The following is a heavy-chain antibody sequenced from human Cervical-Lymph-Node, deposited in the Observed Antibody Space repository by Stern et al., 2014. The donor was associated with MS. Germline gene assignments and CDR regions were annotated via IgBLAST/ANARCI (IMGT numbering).Heavy chain of an antibody. CDR1: GFDFSDYY. Sequence: VQLVESGGGSVKPGGSLRLSCAASGFDFSDYYMSWIRQAPGKGLEWVSYISHDGDTIYYADSVNGRFTVARDNAKKSLSLQMSSLRADDTAVYYCARATPGTPAYCGQGTLVIVSS. CDR2: ISHDGDTI. V-gene: IGHV3-11*01. CDR3: ARATPGTPAY. D-gene: IGHD6-13*01. J-gene: IGHJ4*02.